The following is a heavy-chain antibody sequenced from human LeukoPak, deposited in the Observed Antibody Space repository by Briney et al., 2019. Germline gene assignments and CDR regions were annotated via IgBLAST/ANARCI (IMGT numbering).Heavy chain of an antibody. CDR3: ARDPTVYQLLPGGWFDP. CDR2: IIPIFGTA. CDR1: GGTFSSYA. D-gene: IGHD2-2*01. V-gene: IGHV1-69*13. J-gene: IGHJ5*02. Sequence: ASVKVSCKASGGTFSSYAISWVRQAPGQGLEWMGGIIPIFGTANYAQKFQGRVTITADESTSTAYMELSSLRSEDTAVYYCARDPTVYQLLPGGWFDPWGQGTLVTVSS.